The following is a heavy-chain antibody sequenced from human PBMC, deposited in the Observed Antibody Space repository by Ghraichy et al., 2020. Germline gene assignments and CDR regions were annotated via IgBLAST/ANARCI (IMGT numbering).Heavy chain of an antibody. V-gene: IGHV3-74*01. CDR2: INSDGSGT. Sequence: GGSLRLSCAASGFTFNSYWMHWVRQAPGKGLVWVSRINSDGSGTSYADSVRGRFTISRDNAKNTLYLQMNSLRADDTAVYYCARDRGMTAYDAFDLWGQGTMVTVSS. CDR3: ARDRGMTAYDAFDL. CDR1: GFTFNSYW. D-gene: IGHD5-18*01. J-gene: IGHJ3*01.